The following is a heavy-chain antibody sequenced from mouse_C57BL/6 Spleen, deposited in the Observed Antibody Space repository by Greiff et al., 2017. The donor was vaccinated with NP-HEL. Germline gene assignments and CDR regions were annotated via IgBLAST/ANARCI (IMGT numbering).Heavy chain of an antibody. CDR3: ARSGVRRGYFDV. CDR1: GYTFTSYT. D-gene: IGHD2-14*01. Sequence: VQLQQSGAELARPGASVKMSCKASGYTFTSYTMHWVKQRPGQGLEWIGYINPSSGYPKYNQKFKDKATLTADKSSSTAYMQLSSLTSEDSAVYYCARSGVRRGYFDVWGTGTTVTVSS. J-gene: IGHJ1*03. V-gene: IGHV1-4*01. CDR2: INPSSGYP.